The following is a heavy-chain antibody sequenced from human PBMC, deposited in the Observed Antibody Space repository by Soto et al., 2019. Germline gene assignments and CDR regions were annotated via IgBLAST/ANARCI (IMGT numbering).Heavy chain of an antibody. V-gene: IGHV3-74*01. CDR2: LNSDGSIT. CDR1: GFSFSTYW. D-gene: IGHD5-18*01. CDR3: VRDGYPAWVYGVDV. J-gene: IGHJ6*02. Sequence: PGGSLRLSCAASGFSFSTYWMHWVRQGPGKGLVLVSRLNSDGSITNYADYVKGRFTISRDNARNTLYLQMNSLRAEDTAVYYCVRDGYPAWVYGVDVWGQGITVTVSS.